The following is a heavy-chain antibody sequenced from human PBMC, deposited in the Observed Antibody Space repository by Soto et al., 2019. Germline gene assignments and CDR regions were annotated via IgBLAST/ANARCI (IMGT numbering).Heavy chain of an antibody. J-gene: IGHJ6*02. CDR1: GYTFTGYY. CDR2: INPNSGGT. V-gene: IGHV1-2*02. Sequence: ASVKVSCKASGYTFTGYYMHWVRQAPGQGLEWMGWINPNSGGTNYAQKFQGRVTMTRDTSISTAYMELSRLRSDDTAVYYCARQLAVAGTPYYYYGMDVWGQRTTVTVSS. D-gene: IGHD6-19*01. CDR3: ARQLAVAGTPYYYYGMDV.